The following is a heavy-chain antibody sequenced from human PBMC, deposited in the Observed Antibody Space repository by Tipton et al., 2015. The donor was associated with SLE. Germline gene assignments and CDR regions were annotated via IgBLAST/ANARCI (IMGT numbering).Heavy chain of an antibody. V-gene: IGHV4-59*11. D-gene: IGHD6-13*01. CDR3: ARDAIAAAGTFDY. J-gene: IGHJ4*02. Sequence: TLSLTCTVSGGSLSSHYWSWIRQPPGKALEWIGYIYYSGSTNYNPSLKSRVTISVDTSKNQFSLKLSSVTAADTAVYYCARDAIAAAGTFDYWGQGTLVTVSS. CDR1: GGSLSSHY. CDR2: IYYSGST.